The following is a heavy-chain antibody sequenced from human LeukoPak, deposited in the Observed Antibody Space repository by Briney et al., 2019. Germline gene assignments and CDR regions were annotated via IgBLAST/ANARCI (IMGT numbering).Heavy chain of an antibody. V-gene: IGHV1-46*01. Sequence: ASVKVPCKASGYTFTSYYMHWVRQAPGQGLEWMGIINPNGGSTSYAQTFQGRVTMTKDTSTSTVYMELSSLRSEDTAVYYCARDLHIDGRPEGRDYWGQGTLVTVSS. J-gene: IGHJ4*02. CDR2: INPNGGST. CDR3: ARDLHIDGRPEGRDY. CDR1: GYTFTSYY. D-gene: IGHD3-10*01.